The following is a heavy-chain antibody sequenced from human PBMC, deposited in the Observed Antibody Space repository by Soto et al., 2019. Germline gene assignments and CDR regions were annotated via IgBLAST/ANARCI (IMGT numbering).Heavy chain of an antibody. CDR1: GYTFTSYG. Sequence: QVQLVQSGAEVKKPGASVKVSCKASGYTFTSYGISWVRQAPGQGLEWMGWISAYNGNTNYAQKLQGRVTMTTDTSTSTAYMELRSLRSDDTAVYYCALFALSGYASPYYYYYGMDVWGQGTTVTVSS. D-gene: IGHD5-12*01. CDR2: ISAYNGNT. J-gene: IGHJ6*02. CDR3: ALFALSGYASPYYYYYGMDV. V-gene: IGHV1-18*01.